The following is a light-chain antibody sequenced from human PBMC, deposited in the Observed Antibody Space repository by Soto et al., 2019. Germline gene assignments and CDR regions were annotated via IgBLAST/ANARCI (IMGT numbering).Light chain of an antibody. Sequence: EIVMTQSPATLSVSPGERATLSCRASQSVSSNLVWYQQKPGQAPRLLISGASTRATGIPARFSGSGSGTEFTLTTSSLQSEDFEVYYCQQYNNWPGTIGKGTKVEIK. CDR3: QQYNNWPGT. CDR1: QSVSSN. CDR2: GAS. V-gene: IGKV3-15*01. J-gene: IGKJ1*01.